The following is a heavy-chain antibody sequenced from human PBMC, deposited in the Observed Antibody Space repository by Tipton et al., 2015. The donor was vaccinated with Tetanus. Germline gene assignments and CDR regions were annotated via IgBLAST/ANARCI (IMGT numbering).Heavy chain of an antibody. Sequence: TLSLTCTVSGGSIRGGTFYWGWIRQPPGKGLEWIGSIYESGDTYYIPPLKSRVTFSVDTSKNQFSLNLNSMAAADTGVYYCARHQSGYFTPFDYWGQGNLVTVSS. J-gene: IGHJ4*02. V-gene: IGHV4-39*01. D-gene: IGHD3-3*01. CDR3: ARHQSGYFTPFDY. CDR2: IYESGDT. CDR1: GGSIRGGTFY.